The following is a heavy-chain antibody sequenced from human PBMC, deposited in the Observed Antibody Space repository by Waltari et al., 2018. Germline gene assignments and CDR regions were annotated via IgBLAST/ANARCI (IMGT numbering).Heavy chain of an antibody. Sequence: QVHLQESRPGLVKPSETLSLTCTSSGGSISSYYRSWIRQPPGKGLEWIGYIYYSGSTNYNPSLKSRVTISVDTSKKQFSLKLSSVTAADTAVYYCARGGGYSYGFNWFDPWGQGTLVTVSS. D-gene: IGHD5-18*01. CDR1: GGSISSYY. CDR3: ARGGGYSYGFNWFDP. V-gene: IGHV4-59*01. CDR2: IYYSGST. J-gene: IGHJ5*02.